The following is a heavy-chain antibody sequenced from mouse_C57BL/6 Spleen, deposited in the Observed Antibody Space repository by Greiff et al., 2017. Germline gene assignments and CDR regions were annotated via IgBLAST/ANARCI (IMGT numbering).Heavy chain of an antibody. J-gene: IGHJ4*01. Sequence: EVKLVESGGGLVKPGGSLKLSCAASGFTFSDYGMHWVRQAPEKGLEWVAYISSGSSTIYYADTVKGRFTISRDNAKNTLFLQITSLRSGDTAMYYCARTGYAMDYWGQGASVTVSS. V-gene: IGHV5-17*01. CDR3: ARTGYAMDY. CDR1: GFTFSDYG. CDR2: ISSGSSTI.